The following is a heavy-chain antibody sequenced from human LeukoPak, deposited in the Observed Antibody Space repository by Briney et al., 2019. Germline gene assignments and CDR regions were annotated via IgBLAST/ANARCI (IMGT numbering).Heavy chain of an antibody. J-gene: IGHJ4*02. CDR1: GLTFRNAW. CDR2: IKSKTDGGTV. D-gene: IGHD4-17*01. CDR3: TTDPGDYEIY. V-gene: IGHV3-15*01. Sequence: GGSLRLSCAASGLTFRNAWSSWVRQAPGKGLEWVGRIKSKTDGGTVDYAPPVKGRFTISRDDSRNTLSLEMNSLKTEDTAVYYCTTDPGDYEIYWGQGTLVTVSS.